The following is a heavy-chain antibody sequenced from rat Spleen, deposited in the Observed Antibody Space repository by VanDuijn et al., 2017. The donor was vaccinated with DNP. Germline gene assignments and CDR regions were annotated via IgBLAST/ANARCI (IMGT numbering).Heavy chain of an antibody. V-gene: IGHV5-25*01. CDR2: MSPTTRSS. J-gene: IGHJ2*01. Sequence: EVQLVESGGGLVQPGRSLKLSCAASGFTFSNYYMAWVRQAPSKGLEWVACMSPTTRSSYYRDSVRGRFTVSRDNAKSTLYLQMNSLRSEDMATYYCARWGGDYFDYWGQGVMVTVSS. CDR3: ARWGGDYFDY. CDR1: GFTFSNYY.